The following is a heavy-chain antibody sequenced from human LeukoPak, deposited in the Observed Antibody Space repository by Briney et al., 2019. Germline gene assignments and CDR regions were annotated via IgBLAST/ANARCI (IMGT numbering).Heavy chain of an antibody. CDR1: GFTFSSYE. J-gene: IGHJ4*02. Sequence: GGSLRLSCAASGFTFSSYEMNWVRQAPGKGLEWVSYISSSGSTIYYAGSVKGRFTTSRDNAKNSLYLQMNSLRAEDTAVYYCARDTLGYGDYYFDYWGQGTLVTVSS. CDR2: ISSSGSTI. D-gene: IGHD4-17*01. CDR3: ARDTLGYGDYYFDY. V-gene: IGHV3-48*03.